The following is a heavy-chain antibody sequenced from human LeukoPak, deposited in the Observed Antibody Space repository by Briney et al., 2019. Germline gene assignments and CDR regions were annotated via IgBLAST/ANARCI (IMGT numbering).Heavy chain of an antibody. D-gene: IGHD5-24*01. V-gene: IGHV4-59*12. CDR2: IYYSGST. CDR3: ARGIQRWLQLSDDGFDI. Sequence: NPSETLSLTCTVSGGSISSYYWSWIRQPPGKRLEWIGYIYYSGSTNYNPSLKSRVTISVDTSKNQFSLKLSSVTAADTAVYYCARGIQRWLQLSDDGFDIWGQGTMVTVSS. J-gene: IGHJ3*02. CDR1: GGSISSYY.